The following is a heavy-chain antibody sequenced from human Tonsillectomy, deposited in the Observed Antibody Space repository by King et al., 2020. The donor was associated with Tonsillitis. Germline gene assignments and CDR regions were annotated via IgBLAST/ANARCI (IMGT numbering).Heavy chain of an antibody. Sequence: QLQESGPGLVKPSQTLSLTCTVSGASVSSATYYWCWIRQPAGKGLEWIGRIYTSGSTNYNPSLESRVSMSLDTSKNQFSLSLSSVTAADTAVYYCAREYYHFLFDPWGQGTLVTVSS. J-gene: IGHJ5*02. V-gene: IGHV4-61*02. D-gene: IGHD3-3*01. CDR1: GASVSSATYY. CDR2: IYTSGST. CDR3: AREYYHFLFDP.